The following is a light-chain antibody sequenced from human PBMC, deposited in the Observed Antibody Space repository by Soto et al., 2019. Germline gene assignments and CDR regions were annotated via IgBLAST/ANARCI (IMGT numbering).Light chain of an antibody. V-gene: IGLV2-23*01. CDR3: CSYAGSSIVV. Sequence: QSALTQPASVSGSPGQSITISCTGTSSDVGSYNLVSWYQQHPGKAPKLMIYEGSKRPSGVSNRFSGSKSGNTASLTISGLQAEDEADYYCCSYAGSSIVVFGGGTTVTVL. CDR2: EGS. J-gene: IGLJ2*01. CDR1: SSDVGSYNL.